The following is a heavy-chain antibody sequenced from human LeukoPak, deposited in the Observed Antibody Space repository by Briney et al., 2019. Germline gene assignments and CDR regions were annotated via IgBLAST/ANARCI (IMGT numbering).Heavy chain of an antibody. D-gene: IGHD6-19*01. CDR2: INPNSGGT. Sequence: ASVKVSFKASGYTFTDYYMHLVRQAPGQGLEWMGWINPNSGGTNYAQKFQGRVTRTRDTSISTAYMELSRLRSDDTAVYYCARGIGVAGFFDYWGQGTLVTVSS. J-gene: IGHJ4*02. CDR3: ARGIGVAGFFDY. V-gene: IGHV1-2*02. CDR1: GYTFTDYY.